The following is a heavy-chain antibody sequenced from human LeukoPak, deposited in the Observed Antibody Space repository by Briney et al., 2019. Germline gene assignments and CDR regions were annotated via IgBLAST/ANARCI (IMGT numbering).Heavy chain of an antibody. J-gene: IGHJ6*02. CDR3: AKGRIAVAPYYGMDV. CDR1: GSTFSTYA. D-gene: IGHD6-19*01. V-gene: IGHV3-23*01. CDR2: VSGSGTNI. Sequence: PGGSLRLSCAASGSTFSTYAMSWVRQAPGKGREWVSSVSGSGTNIYYADSVKGRFTISRDNSNNTLFLQMNSLRAEDTAIYYCAKGRIAVAPYYGMDVWGRGTTVSVYS.